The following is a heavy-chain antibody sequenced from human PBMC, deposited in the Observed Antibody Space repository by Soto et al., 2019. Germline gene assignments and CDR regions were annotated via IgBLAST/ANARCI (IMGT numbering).Heavy chain of an antibody. Sequence: SETLSLTCTVSGGSISSYYWSWIRQPPGKGLEWIGYIYYSGSTNYNPSLKSRVTISVDTSKNQFSLKLNSVTAADTAVYYCARDVAMTLDHWGQGTLVTVS. CDR3: ARDVAMTLDH. J-gene: IGHJ4*02. CDR2: IYYSGST. V-gene: IGHV4-59*01. CDR1: GGSISSYY. D-gene: IGHD2-2*01.